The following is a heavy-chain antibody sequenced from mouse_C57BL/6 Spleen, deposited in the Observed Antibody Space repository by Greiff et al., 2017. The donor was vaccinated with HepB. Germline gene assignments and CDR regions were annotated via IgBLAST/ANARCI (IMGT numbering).Heavy chain of an antibody. V-gene: IGHV1-52*01. D-gene: IGHD2-3*01. CDR1: GYTFTSYW. J-gene: IGHJ4*01. CDR3: ARNDGNYGGYYAMDY. Sequence: QVQLQQPGAELVRPGSSVKLSCKASGYTFTSYWMHWVKQRPIQGLEWIGNIDPSDSETHYNQKFKDKATLTVDKSSSTAYMQLSSLTSEDSAVYWCARNDGNYGGYYAMDYWGQGTSVTVSS. CDR2: IDPSDSET.